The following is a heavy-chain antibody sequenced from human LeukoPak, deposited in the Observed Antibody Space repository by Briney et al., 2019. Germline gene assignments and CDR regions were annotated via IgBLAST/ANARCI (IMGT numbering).Heavy chain of an antibody. D-gene: IGHD3-22*01. CDR2: ISFTGST. V-gene: IGHV4-59*08. J-gene: IGHJ4*02. CDR1: GGSISGYY. CDR3: ARSPPGWYYDNSGQYYFDT. Sequence: SETLSLTCTVSGGSISGYYWSWIRQSPGKRLEWIAYISFTGSTNYNPSLKSRVTISLDTSKTHFSLTLSSLTAADTAVYYCARSPPGWYYDNSGQYYFDTWGQGALVTVSS.